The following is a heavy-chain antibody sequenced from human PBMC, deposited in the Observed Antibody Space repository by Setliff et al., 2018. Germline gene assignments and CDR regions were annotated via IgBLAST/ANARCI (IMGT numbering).Heavy chain of an antibody. V-gene: IGHV3-23*01. Sequence: GGSLRLSCAASGFSFSTYAMTWVRQAPGKGLEWVSVISGVRGSTYYADSVKGRFTISRDNARNALYLQMVSLRGEDTGVYFCAALDWGENFYNVDVWGKGTTVTVSS. CDR1: GFSFSTYA. D-gene: IGHD7-27*01. CDR2: ISGVRGST. CDR3: AALDWGENFYNVDV. J-gene: IGHJ6*03.